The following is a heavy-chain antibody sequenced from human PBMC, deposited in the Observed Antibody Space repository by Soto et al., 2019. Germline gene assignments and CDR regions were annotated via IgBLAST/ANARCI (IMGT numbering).Heavy chain of an antibody. J-gene: IGHJ6*02. D-gene: IGHD4-17*01. CDR3: AKAYPVTTPPFYYYYYGMDV. Sequence: EVQLLESGGGLVQPGGSLRLSCAASGFTFSSYAMSWVRQAPGKGLEWVSAISGSGGRTYYADSVKGRFTISRDNSKNTLYLQMNSLRAEDTAVYYCAKAYPVTTPPFYYYYYGMDVWGQGTTFTVSS. CDR2: ISGSGGRT. CDR1: GFTFSSYA. V-gene: IGHV3-23*01.